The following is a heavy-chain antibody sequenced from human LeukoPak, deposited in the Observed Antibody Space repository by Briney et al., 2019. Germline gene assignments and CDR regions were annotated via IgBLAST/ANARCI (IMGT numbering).Heavy chain of an antibody. J-gene: IGHJ2*01. CDR3: AKAQGGSGWYGPNWYFDL. V-gene: IGHV3-9*03. D-gene: IGHD6-19*01. CDR2: ISWNSGSI. CDR1: GFTFDDYA. Sequence: GRSLGLSCAASGFTFDDYAMHWVRQAPGKGLEWVSGISWNSGSIGYADSVKGRFTISRDNAKNSLYLQMNSLRAEDMALYYCAKAQGGSGWYGPNWYFDLWGRGTLVTVSS.